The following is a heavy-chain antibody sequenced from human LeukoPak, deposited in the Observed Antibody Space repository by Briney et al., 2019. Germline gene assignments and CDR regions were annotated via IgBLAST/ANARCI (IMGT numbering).Heavy chain of an antibody. J-gene: IGHJ3*02. CDR1: GGSFSGYY. CDR3: ARGNSYCGGDCYSWDDAFDI. Sequence: SETLSLTCAVYGGSFSGYYWSWIRQPPGKGLEWIGEINHSGSTNYNPSLKSRVTISVDTSKNQFSLKLSSVTAADTAVYYCARGNSYCGGDCYSWDDAFDIWGQGTMVTVSS. V-gene: IGHV4-34*01. D-gene: IGHD2-21*02. CDR2: INHSGST.